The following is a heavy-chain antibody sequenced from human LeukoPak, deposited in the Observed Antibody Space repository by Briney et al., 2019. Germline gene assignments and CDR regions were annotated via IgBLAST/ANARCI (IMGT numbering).Heavy chain of an antibody. CDR2: INPNSGGT. CDR3: ARDSADYGDDQNWFDP. D-gene: IGHD4-17*01. V-gene: IGHV1-2*02. CDR1: GYTFTGYY. Sequence: ASVKVSCKASGYTFTGYYMLWVRQAPGQGLEWMGWINPNSGGTNYAQKFQGRVTMTRDTSISTAYMELSRLRSDDTAVYYCARDSADYGDDQNWFDPWGQGSLVTVSS. J-gene: IGHJ5*02.